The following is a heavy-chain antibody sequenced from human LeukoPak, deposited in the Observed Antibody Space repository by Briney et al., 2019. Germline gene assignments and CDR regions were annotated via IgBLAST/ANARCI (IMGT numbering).Heavy chain of an antibody. CDR3: AKDIVVVPAASYIAFDI. Sequence: QTGGSLRLSCAASGFTFSSYGMHWVRQAPGKGLEGLAVIWYDGSNKYYADSVKGRFTISRDNSKNTLYLQMNSLRAEDTAVYYCAKDIVVVPAASYIAFDIWGQGTMVTVSS. CDR2: IWYDGSNK. CDR1: GFTFSSYG. V-gene: IGHV3-33*06. J-gene: IGHJ3*02. D-gene: IGHD2-2*01.